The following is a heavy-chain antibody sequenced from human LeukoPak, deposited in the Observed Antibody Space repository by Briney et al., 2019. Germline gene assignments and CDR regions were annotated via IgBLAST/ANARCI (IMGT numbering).Heavy chain of an antibody. CDR3: ASDLGPAVAEP. Sequence: GGSLRLSCAASGFTFSSYAMSWVLQAPGKGLEWVSAISGSGGSTYYADSVKGRFTISRDNSKNTLYLQMNSLRAEDTAVYYCASDLGPAVAEPWGQGTLVTVSS. CDR1: GFTFSSYA. D-gene: IGHD6-19*01. J-gene: IGHJ5*02. CDR2: ISGSGGST. V-gene: IGHV3-23*01.